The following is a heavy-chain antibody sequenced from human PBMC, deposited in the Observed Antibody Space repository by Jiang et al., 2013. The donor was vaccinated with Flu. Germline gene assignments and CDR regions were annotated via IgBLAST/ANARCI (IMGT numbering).Heavy chain of an antibody. D-gene: IGHD6-13*01. CDR1: GFTFSSYG. CDR2: IWYDGSNK. CDR3: AREPGIAAAALDY. J-gene: IGHJ4*02. Sequence: QLVESGGGVVQPGRSLRLSCAASGFTFSSYGMHWVRQAPGKGLEWVAVIWYDGSNKYYADSVKGRFTISRDNSKNTLYLQMNSLRAEDTAVYYCAREPGIAAAALDYWGQGTLVTVSS. V-gene: IGHV3-33*01.